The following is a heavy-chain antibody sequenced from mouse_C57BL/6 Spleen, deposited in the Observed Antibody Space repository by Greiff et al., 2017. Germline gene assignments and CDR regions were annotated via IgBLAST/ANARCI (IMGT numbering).Heavy chain of an antibody. CDR1: GYTFTSSG. V-gene: IGHV1-81*01. J-gene: IGHJ3*01. Sequence: QVQLQQSGAELARPGASVKLSCKASGYTFTSSGISWVKQRTGQGLEWIGEIYPRSGNTYYNEKFKGKATLTADKSSSTAYMELRSLTSEDSAVYVCARQAAQATWFAYWGQGTLVTVSA. CDR2: IYPRSGNT. CDR3: ARQAAQATWFAY. D-gene: IGHD3-2*02.